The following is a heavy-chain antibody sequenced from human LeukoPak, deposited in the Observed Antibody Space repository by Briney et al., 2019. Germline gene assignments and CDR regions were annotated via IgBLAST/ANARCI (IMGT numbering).Heavy chain of an antibody. Sequence: GGSLRLSCAASGFTFSSYEMNWVRQAPGKGLEWVSYISSSGSTIYYADSVKGRFTISRDNAKNSLYLQMNSLRAEDTALYYCARDRETKFNAFDIWGQGTMVTVSS. V-gene: IGHV3-48*03. D-gene: IGHD2-8*01. J-gene: IGHJ3*02. CDR3: ARDRETKFNAFDI. CDR2: ISSSGSTI. CDR1: GFTFSSYE.